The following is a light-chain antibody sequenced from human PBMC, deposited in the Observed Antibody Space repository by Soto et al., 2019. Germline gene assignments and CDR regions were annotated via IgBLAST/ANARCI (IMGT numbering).Light chain of an antibody. CDR1: QSISSW. CDR2: DAS. J-gene: IGKJ3*01. Sequence: DIQMTQSPSTLSASVGDRVTITCRASQSISSWLAWYQQKPGKAPKLLIYDASSLESGVPSRFSGSGSGTEFTLTISSLLPDDVSAYYCQQYNSYSGFTFGPGTKVGIK. V-gene: IGKV1-5*01. CDR3: QQYNSYSGFT.